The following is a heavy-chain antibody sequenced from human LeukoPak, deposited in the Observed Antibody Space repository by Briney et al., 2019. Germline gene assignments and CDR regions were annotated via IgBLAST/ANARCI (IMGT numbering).Heavy chain of an antibody. CDR2: ISWNSGSI. CDR1: GFTFDDYA. V-gene: IGHV3-9*03. D-gene: IGHD6-13*01. CDR3: AKDMGYSSSWYDY. Sequence: TGGSLRLSCAASGFTFDDYAMHWVRQAPGKGLEWVSGISWNSGSIGYADSVKGRFTISRDNAKNSLYLQMNSLRAEDMALYYCAKDMGYSSSWYDYWGQGTLVTVSS. J-gene: IGHJ4*02.